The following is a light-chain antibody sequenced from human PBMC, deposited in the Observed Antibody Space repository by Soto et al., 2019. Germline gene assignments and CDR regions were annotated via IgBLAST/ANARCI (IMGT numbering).Light chain of an antibody. CDR1: SSNIGAGYD. CDR3: QSYDSSLSGVV. V-gene: IGLV1-40*01. J-gene: IGLJ2*01. Sequence: QSVLTQPPSVSGAPGQRVTISCTGSSSNIGAGYDVHWYQQLPGTAPKLLIYGNGNRPSGVTDRFSGSKSGTSASLAITGLQAEDEADDYCQSYDSSLSGVVFGGGTKLTVL. CDR2: GNG.